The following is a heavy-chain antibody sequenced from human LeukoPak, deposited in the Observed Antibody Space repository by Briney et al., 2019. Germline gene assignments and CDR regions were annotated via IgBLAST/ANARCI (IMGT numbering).Heavy chain of an antibody. Sequence: SETLSLTCTVSGYSITNGYYWAWIRQPPGMGLEWIGSLYHSGRTYHNASLKSRVTMSVDTSQNHFSLNLSSVTAADTAVYYCAREVISPAATGYLDLWGRGTPVTVSS. D-gene: IGHD2-15*01. CDR3: AREVISPAATGYLDL. CDR2: LYHSGRT. J-gene: IGHJ2*01. CDR1: GYSITNGYY. V-gene: IGHV4-38-2*02.